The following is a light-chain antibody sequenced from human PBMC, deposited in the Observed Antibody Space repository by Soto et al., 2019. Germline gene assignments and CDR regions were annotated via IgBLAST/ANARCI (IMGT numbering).Light chain of an antibody. Sequence: EIVLTQSPDTLSLSPGDGATLSCRASQSVSSNNLAWYHQKPGQPPRLLIYGTSSRATGIPDRFSGSGSGTDFTFSIRRLETEDFAVYYCQQYDNSITFGQGTRLE. V-gene: IGKV3-20*01. CDR3: QQYDNSIT. CDR2: GTS. CDR1: QSVSSNN. J-gene: IGKJ5*01.